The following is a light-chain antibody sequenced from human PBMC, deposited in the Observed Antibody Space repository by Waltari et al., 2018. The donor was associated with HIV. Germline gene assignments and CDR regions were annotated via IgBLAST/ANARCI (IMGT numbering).Light chain of an antibody. CDR2: QHN. V-gene: IGLV3-1*01. Sequence: SYELTQPPSVSVSPGQTATITCSGDKLGDKYACWYQQRPGQSPVLVIYQHNKRPSGIPQRISGSNSGNTASLTISGTQPMDEADYYCQAWDNSVVFGGGTKLTVL. J-gene: IGLJ2*01. CDR3: QAWDNSVV. CDR1: KLGDKY.